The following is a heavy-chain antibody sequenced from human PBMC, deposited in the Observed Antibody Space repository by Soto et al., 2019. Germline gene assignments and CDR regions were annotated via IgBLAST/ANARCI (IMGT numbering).Heavy chain of an antibody. Sequence: GGSLRLSCVASGFTFSTYAMNWVRQAPGKGLEWVSALTPSGDSTYYADSVKGRFTISRDNSMSALYLQMNSLRVEDTAVYYCAHPRGYGVFDAYDIWGQGTMVTVS. CDR3: AHPRGYGVFDAYDI. J-gene: IGHJ3*02. CDR1: GFTFSTYA. V-gene: IGHV3-23*01. D-gene: IGHD4-17*01. CDR2: LTPSGDST.